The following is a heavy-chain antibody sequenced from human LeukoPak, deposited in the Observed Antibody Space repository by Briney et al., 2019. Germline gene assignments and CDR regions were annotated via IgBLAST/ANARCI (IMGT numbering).Heavy chain of an antibody. D-gene: IGHD2-15*01. V-gene: IGHV1-18*01. CDR3: AGIWASDDAFDI. CDR1: GYTFTSYG. Sequence: ASVKVSCKASGYTFTSYGISWVRQAPGQGLEWMGWISAYNGNTNYAQKLQGRVTMTTGTSTSTAYMELRSLRSDDTAVYYCAGIWASDDAFDIWGQGTMVTVSS. CDR2: ISAYNGNT. J-gene: IGHJ3*02.